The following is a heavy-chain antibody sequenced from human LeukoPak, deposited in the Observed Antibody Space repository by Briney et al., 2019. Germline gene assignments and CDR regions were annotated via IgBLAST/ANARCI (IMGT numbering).Heavy chain of an antibody. V-gene: IGHV3-23*01. Sequence: GGSLGLSCAASGFAFSSYAMSWVRQAPGKGLEWVSAISGSGGSTYYADSVKGRFTISRDNSKNTLYLQMNSLRAEDTAVYYCAKATYYYDSSGPRSAFDIWGQGTMVTVSS. CDR1: GFAFSSYA. CDR3: AKATYYYDSSGPRSAFDI. J-gene: IGHJ3*02. CDR2: ISGSGGST. D-gene: IGHD3-22*01.